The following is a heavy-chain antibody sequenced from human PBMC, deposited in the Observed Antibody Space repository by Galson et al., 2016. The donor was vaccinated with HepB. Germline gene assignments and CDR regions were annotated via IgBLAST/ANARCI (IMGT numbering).Heavy chain of an antibody. Sequence: SLRLSCAASGFTFSSYGMNWVRQAPGKGLQWVAIIWYDGSITYYADSVRGRFSISRDNSKNTLYLQMNSLRAEDTAVYYCARDSWEVNAFAIWGQGTMVTVSS. D-gene: IGHD1-26*01. CDR1: GFTFSSYG. CDR3: ARDSWEVNAFAI. CDR2: IWYDGSIT. V-gene: IGHV3-33*01. J-gene: IGHJ3*02.